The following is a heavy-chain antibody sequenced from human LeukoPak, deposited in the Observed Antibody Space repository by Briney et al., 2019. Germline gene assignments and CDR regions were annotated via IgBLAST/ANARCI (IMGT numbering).Heavy chain of an antibody. J-gene: IGHJ4*02. V-gene: IGHV4-38-2*02. D-gene: IGHD4-17*01. CDR1: GYSISSGYY. CDR3: ARERPNPYGQRDFDY. CDR2: IYHSGST. Sequence: SETLSLTCTVSGYSISSGYYWGWIRQPPGKGLEWIGSIYHSGSTYYNPSLKSRVTISVDTSKNHFSLKLSSVTAADTAVYYCARERPNPYGQRDFDYWGQGTQVTVSS.